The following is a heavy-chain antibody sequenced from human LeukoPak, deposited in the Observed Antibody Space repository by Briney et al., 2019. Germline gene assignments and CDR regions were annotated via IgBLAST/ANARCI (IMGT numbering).Heavy chain of an antibody. CDR2: ISGSGDST. Sequence: GGSLRLSCAASGFTFSSCAMSWVRQAPGKGLEWVSGISGSGDSTDYADSVKGRFTISRDNSKSTLYLQINSLRAEDTAVYYCAKPPSDNLLSGSLYYFDYWGQGTLVTVSS. CDR3: AKPPSDNLLSGSLYYFDY. D-gene: IGHD3-9*01. J-gene: IGHJ4*02. V-gene: IGHV3-23*01. CDR1: GFTFSSCA.